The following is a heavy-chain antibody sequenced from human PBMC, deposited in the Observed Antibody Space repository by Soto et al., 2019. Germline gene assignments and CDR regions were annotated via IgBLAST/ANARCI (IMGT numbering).Heavy chain of an antibody. J-gene: IGHJ4*02. Sequence: EVQLLESGGDFVQPGGSLRLSCAASGFSFSNYAMTWVRQAPGKGLEWVSAVTGGGSSTFYADSVKGRFTVSRDNSRKTLYLQMTSLRAEAAAVYYCAKFSATSVYDISSAPDYWGQGTLVTVSS. CDR1: GFSFSNYA. D-gene: IGHD6-6*01. V-gene: IGHV3-23*01. CDR2: VTGGGSST. CDR3: AKFSATSVYDISSAPDY.